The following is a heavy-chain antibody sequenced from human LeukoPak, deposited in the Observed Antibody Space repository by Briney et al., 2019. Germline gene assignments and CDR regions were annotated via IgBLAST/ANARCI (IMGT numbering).Heavy chain of an antibody. CDR1: GGSVSTIGYS. V-gene: IGHV4-30-2*01. Sequence: SQTLSLTCGVSGGSVSTIGYSWSWFRQPPGKGLEWIGYIYQSGSTSYNPSLQSRVTISIDKSKNQFSLKLSSVTAADTAVYYCARGRRGYSGYDLDYWGQGTLVTVSS. CDR2: IYQSGST. J-gene: IGHJ4*02. D-gene: IGHD5-12*01. CDR3: ARGRRGYSGYDLDY.